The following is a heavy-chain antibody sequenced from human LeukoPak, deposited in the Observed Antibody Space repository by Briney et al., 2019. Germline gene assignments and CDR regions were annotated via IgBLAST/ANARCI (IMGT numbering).Heavy chain of an antibody. CDR3: AREYYDSSGYFDY. V-gene: IGHV4-61*02. J-gene: IGHJ4*02. D-gene: IGHD3-22*01. CDR1: GGSISSGSYY. CDR2: IYTSGST. Sequence: SQTLSLTCTVSGGSISSGSYYWSWIRQPAGKGLEWIGRIYTSGSTNYNPSLKSRVTISVDTSKNQFSLKLSPVTAADTAVYYCAREYYDSSGYFDYWGQGTLVTVSS.